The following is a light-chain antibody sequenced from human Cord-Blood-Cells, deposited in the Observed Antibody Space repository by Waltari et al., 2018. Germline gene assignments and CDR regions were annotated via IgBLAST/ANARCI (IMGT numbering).Light chain of an antibody. CDR3: SSYTSSSTWV. Sequence: QSALTQPASVSGSPGQSITISCTGTSSDVGGYNYSSWYQQHPVKAPKLMIYDVSKRPSGVSNRFSGSKSGNTASLTISGLQAEDEADYYCSSYTSSSTWVFGGGTKLTVL. V-gene: IGLV2-14*01. CDR2: DVS. J-gene: IGLJ3*02. CDR1: SSDVGGYNY.